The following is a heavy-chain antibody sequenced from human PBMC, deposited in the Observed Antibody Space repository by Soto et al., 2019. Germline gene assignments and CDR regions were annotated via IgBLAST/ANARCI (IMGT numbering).Heavy chain of an antibody. Sequence: PSETLSLTXTVSGGAISSYYWSWIRQPPGKGLECLGTIYYSGSTHYQPSLKSRGSISVDTSKNQFALKLTSVTAADTAVYYCASSAPDYDYDSSGFESWGQGALVTVSS. CDR1: GGAISSYY. J-gene: IGHJ4*02. CDR3: ASSAPDYDYDSSGFES. CDR2: IYYSGST. V-gene: IGHV4-59*01. D-gene: IGHD3-22*01.